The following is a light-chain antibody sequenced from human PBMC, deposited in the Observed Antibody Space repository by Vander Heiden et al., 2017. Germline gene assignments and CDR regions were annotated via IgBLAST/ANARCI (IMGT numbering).Light chain of an antibody. CDR2: GAS. CDR1: QSVSSSY. Sequence: EIVLTQSPGTLPLSPGEEATLSCRASQSVSSSYLAWDQQKPGQAPSRLIYGASSRATGIPDRFSGSGSGTDFTLTSSRLEPEDFAVYYCQQYGSSPPFGGGTKVEIK. CDR3: QQYGSSPP. V-gene: IGKV3-20*01. J-gene: IGKJ4*01.